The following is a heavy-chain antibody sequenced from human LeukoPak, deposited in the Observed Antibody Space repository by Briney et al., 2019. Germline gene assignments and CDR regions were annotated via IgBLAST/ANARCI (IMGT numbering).Heavy chain of an antibody. CDR1: GFTFDRSA. Sequence: PGGSLRLSCAASGFTFDRSAMSWVRQAPGKGLEWVSASGTDGDTYYADSVKGRFTISRDNSKNTLYLQMTSLRAEDTAVYYCARNPAVAPGWYFDLWGRGTLVTVSS. V-gene: IGHV3-23*01. D-gene: IGHD2-15*01. CDR3: ARNPAVAPGWYFDL. J-gene: IGHJ2*01. CDR2: SGTDGDT.